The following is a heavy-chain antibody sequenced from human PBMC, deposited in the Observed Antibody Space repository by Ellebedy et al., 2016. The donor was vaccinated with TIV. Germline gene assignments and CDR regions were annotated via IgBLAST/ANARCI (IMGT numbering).Heavy chain of an antibody. CDR3: AVGGDSSGYYYGAFDI. CDR1: GYTFTSYG. Sequence: AASVKVSCKASGYTFTSYGISWVRQAPGQGLEWMGWISAYNGNTNYAQKLQGRVTMTTDPSTSTAYMELRSLRSADTAVYYSAVGGDSSGYYYGAFDIWGQGTMVTVSS. CDR2: ISAYNGNT. V-gene: IGHV1-18*01. J-gene: IGHJ3*02. D-gene: IGHD3-22*01.